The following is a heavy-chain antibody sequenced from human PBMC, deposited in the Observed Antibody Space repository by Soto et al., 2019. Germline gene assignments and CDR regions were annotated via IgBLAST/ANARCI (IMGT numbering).Heavy chain of an antibody. V-gene: IGHV1-8*01. D-gene: IGHD5-18*01. CDR3: ARETDTSMVDY. J-gene: IGHJ4*02. Sequence: QVQLVQSGAAVKKPGASVKVSCQTSGYNFSAYYFNWVRQAAGQGPEWMGWLNPRNGQTGYVQKFRGRVTMTRDTSIATGYLELSRLTSEDTAIYFCARETDTSMVDYWGQGTLVTVSS. CDR2: LNPRNGQT. CDR1: GYNFSAYY.